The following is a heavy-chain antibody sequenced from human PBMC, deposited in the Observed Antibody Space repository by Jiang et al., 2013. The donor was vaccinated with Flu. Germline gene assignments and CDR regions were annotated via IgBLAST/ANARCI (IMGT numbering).Heavy chain of an antibody. CDR1: GFTFSSYE. J-gene: IGHJ1*01. V-gene: IGHV3-48*03. D-gene: IGHD3-10*01. Sequence: VQLLESGGGLVQPGGSLRLSCAASGFTFSSYEMNWVRQAPGKGLEWVSYISSSGSTIYYADSVKGRFTISRDNAKNSLYLQMNSLRAEDTAVYYCARVFWFGELKHWGQGTLVTVSS. CDR2: ISSSGSTI. CDR3: ARVFWFGELKH.